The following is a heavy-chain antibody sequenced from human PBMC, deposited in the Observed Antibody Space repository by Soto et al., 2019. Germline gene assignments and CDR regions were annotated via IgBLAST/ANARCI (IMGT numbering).Heavy chain of an antibody. CDR1: GYSFTSYW. V-gene: IGHV5-51*01. J-gene: IGHJ2*01. CDR3: ARYNDFWSGVRYFDL. CDR2: IYPGDSDT. D-gene: IGHD3-3*01. Sequence: GESLKISCKGSGYSFTSYWIGWVRQMPGKGLEWMGIIYPGDSDTRYSPSFQGQVTISADKSISTAYLQWSSLKASDTAMYYCARYNDFWSGVRYFDLWGRGTLVTVSS.